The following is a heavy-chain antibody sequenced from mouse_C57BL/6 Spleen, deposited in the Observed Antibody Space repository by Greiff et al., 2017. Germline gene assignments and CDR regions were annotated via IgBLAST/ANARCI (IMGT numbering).Heavy chain of an antibody. CDR3: ARGVYDSRYFDV. CDR2: IDPSDSYT. J-gene: IGHJ1*03. CDR1: GYTFTSYW. Sequence: QVQLQQSGAELVKPGASVKLSCKASGYTFTSYWMQWVKQRPGQGLEWIGEIDPSDSYTNYNQKFKGKATLTVDTSSSTAYMQLSSLTSEDSAVYYCARGVYDSRYFDVWGTGTTVTVSS. D-gene: IGHD2-3*01. V-gene: IGHV1-50*01.